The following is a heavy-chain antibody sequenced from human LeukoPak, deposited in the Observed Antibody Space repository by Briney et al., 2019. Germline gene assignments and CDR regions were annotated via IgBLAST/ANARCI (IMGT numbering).Heavy chain of an antibody. J-gene: IGHJ3*02. Sequence: ASVNVSCKASGYTFTSYYMHWVRQAPGQGLEWMGIINPSGGSTSYAQKFQGRVTMTRDTSTSTVYMELSSLRSEDTAVYYCAREFGQPNDAFDIWGQGTMVTVSS. V-gene: IGHV1-46*01. CDR2: INPSGGST. CDR1: GYTFTSYY. CDR3: AREFGQPNDAFDI. D-gene: IGHD3-10*01.